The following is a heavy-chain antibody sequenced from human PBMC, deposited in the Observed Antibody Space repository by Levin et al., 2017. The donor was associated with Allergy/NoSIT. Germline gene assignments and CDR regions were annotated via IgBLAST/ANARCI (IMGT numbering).Heavy chain of an antibody. D-gene: IGHD3-3*02. J-gene: IGHJ4*02. CDR1: GYTSTTPY. V-gene: IGHV1-46*01. CDR3: AREVVAFYFDY. CDR2: IRPTDGIT. Sequence: GASVKVSCKTSGYTSTTPYPYLHWVRQAPGQGLEWMGLIRPTDGITTYAQKFQGRVSMTRDTSTSTVYMELSSLTFDDTGIYYCAREVVAFYFDYWGQGTLLTVSS.